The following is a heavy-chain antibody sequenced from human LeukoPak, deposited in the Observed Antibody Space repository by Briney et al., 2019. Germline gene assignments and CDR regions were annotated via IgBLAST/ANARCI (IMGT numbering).Heavy chain of an antibody. D-gene: IGHD3-22*01. V-gene: IGHV4-34*01. CDR1: GGSFSGYY. CDR3: ARVIDYDISGYYLGY. Sequence: SETLSLTCAVYGGSFSGYYWRWIRQPPGKGLEWIGEINDSGSTSCSPSLKSRVSISVDTSKNRFSLKLSSVTAAGTAVYYCARVIDYDISGYYLGYWGQGNRVTVSS. CDR2: INDSGST. J-gene: IGHJ4*02.